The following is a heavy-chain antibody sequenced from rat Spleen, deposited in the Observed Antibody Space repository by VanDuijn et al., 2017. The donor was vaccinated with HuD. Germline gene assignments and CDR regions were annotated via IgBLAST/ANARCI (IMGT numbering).Heavy chain of an antibody. CDR1: GFTFSSFT. J-gene: IGHJ4*01. Sequence: EVQLVESGGGLVQPGRSMKLSCAASGFTFSSFTMAWVRQAPKKGLEWVASISPSGGSTHYRDSVKGRFTISRDNAESTLYLQMDSLRSEDTATYYCAKYMGYVMGAWGQGASVTVSS. D-gene: IGHD1-5*01. CDR2: ISPSGGST. CDR3: AKYMGYVMGA. V-gene: IGHV5-25*01.